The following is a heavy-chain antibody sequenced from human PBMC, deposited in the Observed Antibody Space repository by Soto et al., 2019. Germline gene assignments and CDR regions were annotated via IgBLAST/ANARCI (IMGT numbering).Heavy chain of an antibody. CDR2: IYHSGST. V-gene: IGHV4-4*02. J-gene: IGHJ5*01. CDR1: GGSISSSNW. D-gene: IGHD2-15*01. CDR3: ARESTGSAYSWFDS. Sequence: SETLSLTCAVSGGSISSSNWWSWVRQPPGKGLEWIGEIYHSGSTNYNPSLKSRVTITVDKYKNKFYLNLNSVTAADTAVYYCARESTGSAYSWFDSWGQGTLVTVSS.